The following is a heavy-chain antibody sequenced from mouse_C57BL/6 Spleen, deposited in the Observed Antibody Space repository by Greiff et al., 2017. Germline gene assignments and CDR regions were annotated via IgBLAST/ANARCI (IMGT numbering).Heavy chain of an antibody. Sequence: QQSGQGLEWIGEIDPSDSYTNYNQKFKGKATLTVDTSSSTAYMQLSSLTSEDSAVYYCARCPISFYAMDYWGQGTSVTVSS. CDR2: IDPSDSYT. V-gene: IGHV1-50*01. J-gene: IGHJ4*01. CDR3: ARCPISFYAMDY.